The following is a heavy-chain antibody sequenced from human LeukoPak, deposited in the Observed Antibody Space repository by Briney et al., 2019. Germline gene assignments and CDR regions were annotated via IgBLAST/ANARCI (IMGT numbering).Heavy chain of an antibody. Sequence: GGSLRLSCAASGFTFSRNWMHWVRQAPGKGLVWVSCINSDGSSTSYADSVKGRFTISRDNSKNTLYLQMDSLRADDTAVYYCAKAAFSRTSYFDYWGQGTLVTASS. CDR3: AKAAFSRTSYFDY. CDR1: GFTFSRNW. D-gene: IGHD3-3*02. CDR2: INSDGSST. J-gene: IGHJ4*02. V-gene: IGHV3-74*01.